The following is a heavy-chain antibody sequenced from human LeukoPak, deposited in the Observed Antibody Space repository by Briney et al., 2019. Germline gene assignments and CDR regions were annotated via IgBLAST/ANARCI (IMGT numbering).Heavy chain of an antibody. CDR1: GYTLTELS. D-gene: IGHD6-19*01. J-gene: IGHJ4*02. CDR2: FDPEDDLT. CDR3: ASLIAVTGTIDY. Sequence: ASVKVSCKVSGYTLTELSIHWVRQAPGKGLEWMGGFDPEDDLTIYAQKFQGRVTMTEDTSTYTAHMQLSSLRAEDTAVYYCASLIAVTGTIDYWGQGTLVTVSS. V-gene: IGHV1-24*01.